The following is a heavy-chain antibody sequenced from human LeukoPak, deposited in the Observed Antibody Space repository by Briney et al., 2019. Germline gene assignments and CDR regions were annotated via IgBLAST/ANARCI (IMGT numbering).Heavy chain of an antibody. J-gene: IGHJ4*02. CDR2: INWNGGST. Sequence: GGALRLSCAASGFTFSSYWMHWVRQAPGEGLEWGSGINWNGGSTGYADSVKGRFTISRDNAKNSLYLQMTSLRAEDTALYYCARRAYCGGDCYTAFDYWGQGTLVTVSS. CDR1: GFTFSSYW. V-gene: IGHV3-20*04. D-gene: IGHD2-21*02. CDR3: ARRAYCGGDCYTAFDY.